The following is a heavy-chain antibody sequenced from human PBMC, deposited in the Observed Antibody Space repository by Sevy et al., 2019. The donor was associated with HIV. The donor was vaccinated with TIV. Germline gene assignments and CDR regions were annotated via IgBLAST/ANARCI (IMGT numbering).Heavy chain of an antibody. J-gene: IGHJ3*02. CDR1: GYTFTGHY. V-gene: IGHV1-2*02. CDR3: ARARPSVLRFLEWLPYDAFDI. D-gene: IGHD3-3*01. Sequence: ASVKVSCKASGYTFTGHYMHWVRRAPGQGLEWMGWINPNSGGTNYAQKFQGRVTMTRETSISTAYKELSRLRSDDTAVYYCARARPSVLRFLEWLPYDAFDIWGQGTMVTVSS. CDR2: INPNSGGT.